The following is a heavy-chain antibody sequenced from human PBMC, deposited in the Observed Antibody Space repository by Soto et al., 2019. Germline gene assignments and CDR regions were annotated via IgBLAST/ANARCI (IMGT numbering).Heavy chain of an antibody. CDR1: GYTLTELS. Sequence: ASVKVSCEVSGYTLTELSMHWVRQAPGKGLEWMGGFDPEDGETIYAQKFQGRVTMTEDTSTDTAYMELSSLRSEDTAVYYCATDLQGLPLSVYWGQGTLVPVSS. V-gene: IGHV1-24*01. CDR3: ATDLQGLPLSVY. J-gene: IGHJ4*02. CDR2: FDPEDGET.